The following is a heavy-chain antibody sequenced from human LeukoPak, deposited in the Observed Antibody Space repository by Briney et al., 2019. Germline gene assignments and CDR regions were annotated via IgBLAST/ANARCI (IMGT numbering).Heavy chain of an antibody. CDR2: IYHSGST. V-gene: IGHV4-30-2*02. CDR3: ARSLSGLDSGDR. D-gene: IGHD5-12*01. CDR1: GGSISSGGYY. Sequence: PSETLSLTCTVSGGSISSGGYYWSWIRQPPGKGLEWIGYIYHSGSTYYNPSLKSRVTISVDRSKNQFSLKLTSVTSADTAVYYCARSLSGLDSGDRWGQGTLVTVSS. J-gene: IGHJ5*02.